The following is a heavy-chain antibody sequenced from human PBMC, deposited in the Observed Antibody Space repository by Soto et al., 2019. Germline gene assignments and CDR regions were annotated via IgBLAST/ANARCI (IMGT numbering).Heavy chain of an antibody. CDR3: ASAGGTTVTGLWHFDS. J-gene: IGHJ4*02. CDR2: IWYDGTQK. V-gene: IGHV3-33*01. Sequence: QVQLEEAGGGVVQPGRSLRLSCEASGFTFNTYSMHWVRQPPGKGLEWLAAIWYDGTQKYYADSVKGRFTISRDNSKNTLYLEMNSLRAEDTAVYYCASAGGTTVTGLWHFDSWGQGTLVTVSS. CDR1: GFTFNTYS. D-gene: IGHD4-17*01.